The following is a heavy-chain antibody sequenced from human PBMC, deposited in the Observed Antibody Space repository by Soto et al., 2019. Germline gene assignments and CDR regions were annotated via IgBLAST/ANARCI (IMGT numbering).Heavy chain of an antibody. CDR3: ARARPSITGAGSILSPFDY. J-gene: IGHJ4*02. CDR1: GYTFTNYY. Sequence: ASVKVSCKASGYTFTNYYMHWVRQAPGQGLEWMGIINPGGSSTSFAQRFQGRVTMTRDTSTSTVYMELSSLRSEDTAVYFCARARPSITGAGSILSPFDYCGEGTLVTVYS. V-gene: IGHV1-46*01. CDR2: INPGGSST. D-gene: IGHD6-13*01.